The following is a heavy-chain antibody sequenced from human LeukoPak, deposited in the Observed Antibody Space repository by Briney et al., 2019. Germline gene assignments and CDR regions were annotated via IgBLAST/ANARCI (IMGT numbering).Heavy chain of an antibody. Sequence: PGGSLRLSCAASGFNFSIYGMHWVRQAPGKGLEWVTFVRYDQSATVYADSVQGRFAISRHNSKNTVYLQMNSLRVEDTALYFCVKDQGECPGSRCYLRFLEYWGQGTLVIVSS. CDR2: VRYDQSAT. D-gene: IGHD3-3*01. V-gene: IGHV3-30*02. CDR1: GFNFSIYG. CDR3: VKDQGECPGSRCYLRFLEY. J-gene: IGHJ4*02.